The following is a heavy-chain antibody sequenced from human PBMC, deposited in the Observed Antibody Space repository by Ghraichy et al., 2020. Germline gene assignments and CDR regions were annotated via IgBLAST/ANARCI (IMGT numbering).Heavy chain of an antibody. D-gene: IGHD6-19*01. V-gene: IGHV1-2*04. CDR3: ARDVAVAGTSEYFQH. CDR1: GYTFTGYY. Sequence: ASVKVSCKASGYTFTGYYMHWVRQAPEQGLEWMGWINPNSGGTNYAQKFQGWVTMTRDTSISTAYMELSRLRSDDTAVYYCARDVAVAGTSEYFQHWGQGTLVTVSS. J-gene: IGHJ1*01. CDR2: INPNSGGT.